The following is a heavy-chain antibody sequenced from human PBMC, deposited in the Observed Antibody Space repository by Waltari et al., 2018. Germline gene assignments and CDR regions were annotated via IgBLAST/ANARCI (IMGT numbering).Heavy chain of an antibody. D-gene: IGHD3-3*01. V-gene: IGHV4-39*07. CDR2: IYYSGIT. J-gene: IGHJ4*02. Sequence: QLQLQESGPGLVKPSETLSLTCTVSGGSISSSSYYWGWIRQPPGKGLEWIGSIYYSGITYYTPSLKSRVTISVDTSKNQFSLKLSSVTAADTDVYYCASYDFWSGYTGAFDYWGQGTLVTVSS. CDR1: GGSISSSSYY. CDR3: ASYDFWSGYTGAFDY.